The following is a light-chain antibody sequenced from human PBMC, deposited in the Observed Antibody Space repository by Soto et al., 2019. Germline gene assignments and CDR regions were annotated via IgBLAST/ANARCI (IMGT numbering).Light chain of an antibody. V-gene: IGKV1-33*01. CDR1: QDISNY. CDR2: DAI. Sequence: DFQMTQSPSSLSASVGDRVTITCQASQDISNYLNWYQQKPGKAPKLLIYDAINLETGVPSRFSGSGSGTDFTVTISSLQPEDIATYYCQRYDNVPLTFGGGTRVEIK. J-gene: IGKJ4*01. CDR3: QRYDNVPLT.